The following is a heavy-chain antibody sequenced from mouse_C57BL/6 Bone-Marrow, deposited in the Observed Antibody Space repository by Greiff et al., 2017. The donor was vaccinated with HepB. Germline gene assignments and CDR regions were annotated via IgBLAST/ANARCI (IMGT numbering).Heavy chain of an antibody. CDR3: ARDLAYYSNFDY. D-gene: IGHD2-5*01. Sequence: EVQLQQSGPGLVKPSQSLSLTCSVTGYSITSGYYWNWIRQFPGNKLEWMGYISYDGSNNYNPSLKNRISITRDTSKNQFFLKLNSVTTEDTATYYCARDLAYYSNFDYWGQGTTLTVSS. J-gene: IGHJ2*01. CDR2: ISYDGSN. CDR1: GYSITSGYY. V-gene: IGHV3-6*01.